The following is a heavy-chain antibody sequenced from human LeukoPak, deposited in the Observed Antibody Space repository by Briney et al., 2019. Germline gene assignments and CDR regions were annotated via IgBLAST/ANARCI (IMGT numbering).Heavy chain of an antibody. CDR2: ISYDGSNK. Sequence: PGRALRLSCAASGFTFSNYAMHWVRQAPGKGVEWVAVISYDGSNKYYADSVKGRFTISRDKSKNTLYLQMNSLRAEDTAVYYCARDSGSYSYYFDFWGQGTLVSVFS. D-gene: IGHD1-26*01. CDR1: GFTFSNYA. CDR3: ARDSGSYSYYFDF. V-gene: IGHV3-30*01. J-gene: IGHJ4*02.